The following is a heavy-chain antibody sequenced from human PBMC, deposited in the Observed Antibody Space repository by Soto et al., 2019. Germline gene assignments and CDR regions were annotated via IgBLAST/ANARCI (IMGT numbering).Heavy chain of an antibody. CDR2: IWYDGIDK. Sequence: LRLSCAASGFTFSTYGMHWVRQAPGKGLEWVAAIWYDGIDKYYAASVKGRFTISRDNSMNTVYLQMSSLRADDAAVYYCARAAVTDYQYHGMDVWGQGTTVTVSS. D-gene: IGHD4-17*01. J-gene: IGHJ6*02. V-gene: IGHV3-33*01. CDR3: ARAAVTDYQYHGMDV. CDR1: GFTFSTYG.